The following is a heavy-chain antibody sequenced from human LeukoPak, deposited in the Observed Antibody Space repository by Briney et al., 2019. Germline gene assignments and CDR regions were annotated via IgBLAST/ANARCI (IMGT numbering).Heavy chain of an antibody. CDR3: ARTTEGGYSYGYFYYYYMDV. J-gene: IGHJ6*03. CDR2: IYYSGST. D-gene: IGHD5-18*01. CDR1: GGSISSYY. V-gene: IGHV4-59*01. Sequence: PSETLSLTCNVPGGSISSYYWSWIRQPPGKGLEWSGYIYYSGSTNYNRSLKSRVTISVDMSKNQFSLKLRSVTAADTAVYYCARTTEGGYSYGYFYYYYMDVWGKGTTVTISS.